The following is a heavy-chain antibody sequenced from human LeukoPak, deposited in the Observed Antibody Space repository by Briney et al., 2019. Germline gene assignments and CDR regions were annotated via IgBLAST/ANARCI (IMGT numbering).Heavy chain of an antibody. D-gene: IGHD2-2*01. CDR2: MNPNSGNT. Sequence: GASVKVSCKASGYTFTSYYMHWVRQATGQGLEWMGWMNPNSGNTGYAQKFQGRVTITRNTSISTAYMELSSLRSEDTAVYYCARGLVDRGYYYMDVWGKGTTVTVSS. V-gene: IGHV1-8*03. CDR3: ARGLVDRGYYYMDV. J-gene: IGHJ6*03. CDR1: GYTFTSYY.